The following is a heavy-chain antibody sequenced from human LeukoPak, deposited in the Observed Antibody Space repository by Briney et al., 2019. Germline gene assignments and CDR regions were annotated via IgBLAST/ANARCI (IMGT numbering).Heavy chain of an antibody. D-gene: IGHD2/OR15-2a*01. Sequence: GGSLRLSCSASGFTFSSFAMHWVRQAPGKGLEYVAAISRNGGSTYYADSVKGRFTISRDNSKSTLYLQMSSLRAEDTAVYLCVKDLRSDFMGVLSRYLSYWGQGTLVTLSS. V-gene: IGHV3-64D*09. J-gene: IGHJ4*02. CDR3: VKDLRSDFMGVLSRYLSY. CDR2: ISRNGGST. CDR1: GFTFSSFA.